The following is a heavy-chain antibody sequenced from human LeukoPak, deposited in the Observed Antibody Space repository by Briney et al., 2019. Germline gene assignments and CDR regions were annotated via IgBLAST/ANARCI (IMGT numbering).Heavy chain of an antibody. V-gene: IGHV1-8*01. CDR2: MNPNSGNT. CDR3: ARASAYSGYDFSDY. J-gene: IGHJ4*02. CDR1: GYTFTSYD. Sequence: ASVKVSCKASGYTFTSYDINWVRQATGQGLEWMGWMNPNSGNTGYAQKFQGRVTMTRNTSISTAYMELSSLRSEDTAVYYCARASAYSGYDFSDYWGQGTLVTVSS. D-gene: IGHD5-12*01.